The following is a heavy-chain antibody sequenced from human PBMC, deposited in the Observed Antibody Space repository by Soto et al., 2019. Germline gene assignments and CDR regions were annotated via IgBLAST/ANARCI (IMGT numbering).Heavy chain of an antibody. J-gene: IGHJ4*02. CDR3: AKDKMEQWLVGGYYDY. CDR1: GFTFSSHA. Sequence: GGSLRLSCAASGFTFSSHAMSWGRQAPGKGLEWVSSTIDSGGRSYHADSVRGRFTISRDNSKNTLYLQMNSLRADDTAIYYCAKDKMEQWLVGGYYDYWGQGALVTVSS. V-gene: IGHV3-23*01. D-gene: IGHD6-19*01. CDR2: TIDSGGRS.